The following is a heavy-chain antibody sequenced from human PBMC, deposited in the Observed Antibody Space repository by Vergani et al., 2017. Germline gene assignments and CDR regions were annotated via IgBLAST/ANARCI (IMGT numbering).Heavy chain of an antibody. D-gene: IGHD3-16*01. CDR2: FDPEDGET. J-gene: IGHJ3*02. V-gene: IGHV1-24*01. CDR3: ASSKISYGPRANAFDI. CDR1: GYTLTELS. Sequence: QVQLVQSGAEVKKPGASVKVSCKVSGYTLTELSMHWVRQAPGKGLEWMGGFDPEDGETIYAQKFQGRVTMTEDTSTDTAYMELSSLRSEDTAVYYCASSKISYGPRANAFDIWGQGTMVTVSS.